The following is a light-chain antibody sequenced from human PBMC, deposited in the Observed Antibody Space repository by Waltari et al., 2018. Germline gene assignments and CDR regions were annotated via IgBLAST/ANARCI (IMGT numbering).Light chain of an antibody. CDR3: AAWDDSLSRWL. J-gene: IGLJ3*02. CDR1: SSNIGSNY. Sequence: QSVLTQPPSASGTPGQRVTISCSGRSSNIGSNYVYWYQHVPGAAPKLLIYRNNQRPSGVPDRFSGSKSGTSASLAISGLRSEDEADYYCAAWDDSLSRWLLGGGT. CDR2: RNN. V-gene: IGLV1-47*01.